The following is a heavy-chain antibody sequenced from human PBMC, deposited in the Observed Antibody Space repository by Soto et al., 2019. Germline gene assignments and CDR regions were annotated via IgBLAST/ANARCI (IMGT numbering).Heavy chain of an antibody. V-gene: IGHV1-18*01. J-gene: IGHJ6*02. CDR3: AREGYYSGSGTYSPPRYYGMDA. Sequence: ASVKVSCKASGYTFTNYVITWVRQAPGQGLEWMGWISDYNGNTFYGKKFQGRVTMTTDTSTRTAYMELKSLRSDDTAVYYCAREGYYSGSGTYSPPRYYGMDAWGQ. D-gene: IGHD3-10*01. CDR2: ISDYNGNT. CDR1: GYTFTNYV.